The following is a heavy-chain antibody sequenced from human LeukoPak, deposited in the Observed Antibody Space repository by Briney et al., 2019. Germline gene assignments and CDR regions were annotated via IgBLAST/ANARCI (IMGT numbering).Heavy chain of an antibody. V-gene: IGHV3-21*04. CDR2: ISSSSSYI. D-gene: IGHD4-23*01. CDR3: ARRAGGYSHPYDY. CDR1: GFTFSSYS. J-gene: IGHJ4*02. Sequence: GGSLRLSCAASGFTFSSYSMNWVRQAPGKGLEWVSSISSSSSYIYYADSVKGRFTISRDNSKNTLYLQMNSLRAEDTAVYYCARRAGGYSHPYDYWGQGTLVTVSS.